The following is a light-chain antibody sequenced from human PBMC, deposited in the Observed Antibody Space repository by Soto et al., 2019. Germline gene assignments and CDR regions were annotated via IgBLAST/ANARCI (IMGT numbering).Light chain of an antibody. CDR2: DVS. V-gene: IGLV2-14*01. Sequence: QSVLTQPASVSGSPGQSITISCTGTSSDVGGYNYVSWYQQHPGKAPKLMIYDVSNRPSGVSNRFSGSKSGNTASLTMSGDQAEDEAYYYCSSYTSSSTVVFGGGTQLTVL. CDR1: SSDVGGYNY. J-gene: IGLJ2*01. CDR3: SSYTSSSTVV.